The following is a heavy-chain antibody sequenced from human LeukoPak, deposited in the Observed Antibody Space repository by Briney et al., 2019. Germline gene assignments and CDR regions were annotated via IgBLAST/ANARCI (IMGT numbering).Heavy chain of an antibody. D-gene: IGHD5-18*01. CDR3: AKLYGYSYGYIDF. CDR1: GFTFDDFA. J-gene: IGHJ4*02. V-gene: IGHV3-9*01. Sequence: GGSLRLSCAASGFTFDDFALHWVRHAPGKGLGWVSGISWNSGDIGYADSVKGQFTISRDNAKNSLYLQMNSLRAEDTALYYCAKLYGYSYGYIDFWGQGTLVTVSS. CDR2: ISWNSGDI.